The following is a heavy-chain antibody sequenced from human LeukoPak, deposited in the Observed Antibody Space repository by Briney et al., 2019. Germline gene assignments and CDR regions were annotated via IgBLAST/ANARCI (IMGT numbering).Heavy chain of an antibody. Sequence: SVKVSCTASGGTFSSYAISWVRQAPGQGLEWMGGIIPIFGTANYAQKFQGRVTITADESTSTAYMELSSLRSEDTAVFYCAGSLKFITMIPHYWGQGTLVTVSS. CDR3: AGSLKFITMIPHY. D-gene: IGHD3-22*01. J-gene: IGHJ4*02. CDR1: GGTFSSYA. CDR2: IIPIFGTA. V-gene: IGHV1-69*13.